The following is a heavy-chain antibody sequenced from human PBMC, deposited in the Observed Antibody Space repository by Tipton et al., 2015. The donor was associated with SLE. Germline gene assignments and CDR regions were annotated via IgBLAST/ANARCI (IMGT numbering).Heavy chain of an antibody. CDR1: GGSISSYY. CDR3: ARANLQESLVDWYFDL. Sequence: TLSLTCTVSGGSISSYYWNWIRQSPGKGLEWIGYVYYSGRSHYSPSLRSRVTISVATSKNQFSLKLFSVTAADTAVYYCARANLQESLVDWYFDLWGRGTLVTVSS. D-gene: IGHD5-24*01. J-gene: IGHJ2*01. CDR2: VYYSGRS. V-gene: IGHV4-59*01.